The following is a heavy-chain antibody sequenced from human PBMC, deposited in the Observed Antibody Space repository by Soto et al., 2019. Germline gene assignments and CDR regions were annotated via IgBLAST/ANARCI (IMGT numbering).Heavy chain of an antibody. CDR1: GFTFDDYT. CDR2: ISWDGGST. J-gene: IGHJ4*02. Sequence: GSLRLSCAASGFTFDDYTMHCVLQSPGKVLEWVSLISWDGGSTYYADSVKGRFTISRDNSKNSLYLQMNSLRTEDTALYYCAKDMAYYYDSSGPGPLDYWGQGTLVTVSS. D-gene: IGHD3-22*01. CDR3: AKDMAYYYDSSGPGPLDY. V-gene: IGHV3-43*01.